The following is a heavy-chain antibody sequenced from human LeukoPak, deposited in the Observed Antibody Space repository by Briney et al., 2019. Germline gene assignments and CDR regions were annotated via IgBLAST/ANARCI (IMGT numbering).Heavy chain of an antibody. Sequence: SGGSLRLSCAASGFTFSDYWMNWVRQAPGKGLEWVANIKKDGSDKNYLGSVKGRFTISRDNAKNSLYLQMNSLRAEDTAVYYCARRIAAAGEDAFDIWGQGTMVTVSS. CDR1: GFTFSDYW. CDR3: ARRIAAAGEDAFDI. J-gene: IGHJ3*02. D-gene: IGHD6-13*01. CDR2: IKKDGSDK. V-gene: IGHV3-7*01.